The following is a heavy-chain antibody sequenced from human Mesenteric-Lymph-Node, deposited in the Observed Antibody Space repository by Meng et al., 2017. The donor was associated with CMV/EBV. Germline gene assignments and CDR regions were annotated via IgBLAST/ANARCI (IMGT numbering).Heavy chain of an antibody. D-gene: IGHD1-14*01. J-gene: IGHJ6*02. CDR2: IYYTGNT. CDR3: ARDPTTYYYYGLDV. V-gene: IGHV4-59*01. Sequence: SETLSLTCIVSGGSISNYYWGWIRQPPGKGLEWVGHIYYTGNTNYNPSLKSRVTISVDTSKTHFSLKLHSVTAADTAVYYCARDPTTYYYYGLDVWGQGTTVTVSS. CDR1: GGSISNYY.